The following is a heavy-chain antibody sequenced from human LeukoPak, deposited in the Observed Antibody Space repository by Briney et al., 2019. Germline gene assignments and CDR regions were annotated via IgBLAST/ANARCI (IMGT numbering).Heavy chain of an antibody. CDR1: GYTFTSYY. CDR2: INPSGGST. Sequence: GASVKVSCKPSGYTFTSYYMQWVRPAPGQGLEWMVIINPSGGSTSYPPMFQGRVTIPRNTSTTTVYMELSSLRSEDRAVSYCASLVAPAANYYYYHGIDLWGQGTTVPVSS. J-gene: IGHJ6*02. D-gene: IGHD2-2*01. V-gene: IGHV1-46*01. CDR3: ASLVAPAANYYYYHGIDL.